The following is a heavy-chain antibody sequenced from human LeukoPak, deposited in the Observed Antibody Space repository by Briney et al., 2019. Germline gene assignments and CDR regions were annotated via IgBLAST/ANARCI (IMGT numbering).Heavy chain of an antibody. D-gene: IGHD3-10*01. J-gene: IGHJ4*02. CDR2: IHSSGSN. CDR1: GGSLSSYY. CDR3: ARDSREYGSGSYLGY. Sequence: PSETLSLTCTVFGGSLSSYYWSWIRQPAGRGLEWIGRIHSSGSNNYNPSLKSRVTMSVDTSKNQFSLKLSSVTAADTAVYYWARDSREYGSGSYLGYWGQGTLVTVSS. V-gene: IGHV4-4*07.